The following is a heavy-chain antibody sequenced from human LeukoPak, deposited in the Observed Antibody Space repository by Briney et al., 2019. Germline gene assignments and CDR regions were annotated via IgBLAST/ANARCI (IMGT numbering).Heavy chain of an antibody. CDR1: GFTFSNYW. D-gene: IGHD2-2*01. Sequence: GSLSLSCAASGFTFSNYWMTWVGQAPGKGLEWVANIKQDGSEKYYVDSVKGRFTISRDNAKNSLYLQMNSLRAEDTAVYYCARSRKSSTIYYQGMDVWGQGTTVTVSS. J-gene: IGHJ6*02. CDR2: IKQDGSEK. CDR3: ARSRKSSTIYYQGMDV. V-gene: IGHV3-7*01.